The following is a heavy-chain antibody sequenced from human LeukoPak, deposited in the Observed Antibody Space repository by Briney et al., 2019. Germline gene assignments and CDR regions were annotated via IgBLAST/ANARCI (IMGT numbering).Heavy chain of an antibody. CDR2: MKSKTDGGTT. V-gene: IGHV3-15*01. J-gene: IGHJ4*02. D-gene: IGHD1-26*01. CDR1: GFTFSNAW. Sequence: GGFLRLSCAASGFTFSNAWMSWVRHAPGKGMEWVGRMKSKTDGGTTDYAAPVKGRFTISRDDSKNTLYLQMNSLKTEDTAVYYCTASGSYVDYWGQGTLVTVSS. CDR3: TASGSYVDY.